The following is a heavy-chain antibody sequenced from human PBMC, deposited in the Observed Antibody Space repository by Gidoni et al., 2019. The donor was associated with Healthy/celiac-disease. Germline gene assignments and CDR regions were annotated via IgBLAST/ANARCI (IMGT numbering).Heavy chain of an antibody. CDR2: LDYSVST. CDR1: GRSISSGGYY. V-gene: IGHV4-31*03. D-gene: IGHD6-19*01. J-gene: IGHJ4*02. Sequence: QVQLQESGPGLLTPSPPLSRTCTIPGRSISSGGYYWCWLRLHPGKGLEWIGYLDYSVSTYYTPSLKSGVTISVDTSKNQCSLKLSLVTAADTAVYYWASPNHSSGWYSFDYWGQGTLVTVSS. CDR3: ASPNHSSGWYSFDY.